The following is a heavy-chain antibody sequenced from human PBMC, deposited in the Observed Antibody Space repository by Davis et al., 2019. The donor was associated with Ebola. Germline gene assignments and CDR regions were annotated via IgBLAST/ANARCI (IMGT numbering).Heavy chain of an antibody. J-gene: IGHJ4*02. V-gene: IGHV7-4-1*02. D-gene: IGHD3-10*01. CDR1: EFSSTKYA. CDR3: ARDIGEMALDY. CDR2: INTNTGNP. Sequence: VIVSCKASEFSSTKYAMNWVRQAPGQGLEWMGWINTNTGNPTYAQGFTGRFVLSLDTSVSTAYLQITSLRADDTAVYYCARDIGEMALDYWGQGTLVTVSS.